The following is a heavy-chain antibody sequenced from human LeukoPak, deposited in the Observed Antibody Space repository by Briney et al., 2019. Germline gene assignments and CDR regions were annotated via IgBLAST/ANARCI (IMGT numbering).Heavy chain of an antibody. CDR1: GYTFTSYG. CDR3: EKTYYCDSSGYSVNWFDP. D-gene: IGHD3-22*01. Sequence: SVKVSGKASGYTFTSYGISWVRQAPGQRLEWMGWISAYNGNTNYAQKRQGRVTMNTDTSTSTAYMEVRSLRSDDTAVYYCEKTYYCDSSGYSVNWFDPWGQGTLVTVSS. V-gene: IGHV1-18*01. CDR2: ISAYNGNT. J-gene: IGHJ5*02.